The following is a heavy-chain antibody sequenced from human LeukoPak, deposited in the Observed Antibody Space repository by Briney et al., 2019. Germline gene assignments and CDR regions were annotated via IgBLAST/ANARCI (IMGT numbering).Heavy chain of an antibody. V-gene: IGHV1-18*01. Sequence: ASVKVSCKASGYTFTSYGINWVRQAPGQGLEWMGWISAYSGNTNYTQKLQDRVTMTIDTSTSTAYMELRTLRSDDTAVYYCARDGDYDYVWGTYRHNWFDPWGQGTLVTVSS. CDR3: ARDGDYDYVWGTYRHNWFDP. D-gene: IGHD3-16*02. CDR2: ISAYSGNT. J-gene: IGHJ5*02. CDR1: GYTFTSYG.